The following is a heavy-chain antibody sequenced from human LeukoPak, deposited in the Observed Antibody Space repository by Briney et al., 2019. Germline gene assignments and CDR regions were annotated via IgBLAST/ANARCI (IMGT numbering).Heavy chain of an antibody. CDR3: ARGRRGIRTLGY. D-gene: IGHD1-26*01. CDR1: GYIFTSYD. CDR2: MNPNSGNT. V-gene: IGHV1-8*01. Sequence: GASVKVSCNASGYIFTSYDIHWVRQATGQGLEWMGWMNPNSGNTGYAQKFQGRVTMTRNTSISTAYMELSSLRSEDTAVYYCARGRRGIRTLGYWGQGTLVTVSS. J-gene: IGHJ4*02.